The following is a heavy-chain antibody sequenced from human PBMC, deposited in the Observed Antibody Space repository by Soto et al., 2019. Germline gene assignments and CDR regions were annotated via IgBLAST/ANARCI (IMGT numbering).Heavy chain of an antibody. CDR2: FSGTGGYA. V-gene: IGHV3-23*01. D-gene: IGHD4-17*01. CDR1: GFTLSNYA. CDR3: ARGQRALITYGPFDP. J-gene: IGHJ5*02. Sequence: PGGSLRLSCAASGFTLSNYAMSWVRQAPGKGLEWVSTFSGTGGYAYYTDPVKGRFTISRDESKNTLFLHMNSLRAADTAVYYCARGQRALITYGPFDPWGQGTLVTVSS.